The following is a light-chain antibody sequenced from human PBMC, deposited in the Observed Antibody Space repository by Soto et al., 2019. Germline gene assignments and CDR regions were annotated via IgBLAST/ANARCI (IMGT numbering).Light chain of an antibody. CDR2: KAS. Sequence: DIQMTQSPSTLSASVGDRVTITCRASQSISSWLAWYQQKPGKAPKLLIYKASSLERGVPSRFSGSGSGTEFTLTVSSLQPDDFATYYFQQYNSYWTFGQGTKVEIK. CDR3: QQYNSYWT. J-gene: IGKJ1*01. V-gene: IGKV1-5*03. CDR1: QSISSW.